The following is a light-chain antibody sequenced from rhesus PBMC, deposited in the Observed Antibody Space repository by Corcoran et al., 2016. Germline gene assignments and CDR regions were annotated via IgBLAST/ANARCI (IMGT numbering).Light chain of an antibody. CDR3: QQYYSSPFT. V-gene: IGKV4-1*01. CDR2: WAS. J-gene: IGKJ3*01. CDR1: QSLLYSSNTKNY. Sequence: DIVMTQSPDSLAVSLGERVTINCKSSQSLLYSSNTKNYFTWYQQKPGQAPKLLIYWASPRESGVPNRCSGSGSGADFTLTISGLQAEDVAVYYCQQYYSSPFTFGPGTKLDIK.